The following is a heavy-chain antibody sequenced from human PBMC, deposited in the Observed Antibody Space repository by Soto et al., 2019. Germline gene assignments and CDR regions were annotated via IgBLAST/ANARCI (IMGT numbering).Heavy chain of an antibody. CDR3: AKDGRGYGDFLGAFDI. J-gene: IGHJ3*02. Sequence: GGSLRLSCAASGFTFSSYAMSWVRQAPGKGLEWVSAISGSGGGTYYADSVKGRFTISRDNSKNTLYLQMNSLRAEDTAVYYCAKDGRGYGDFLGAFDIWGQGTMVTVSS. CDR1: GFTFSSYA. CDR2: ISGSGGGT. V-gene: IGHV3-23*01. D-gene: IGHD4-17*01.